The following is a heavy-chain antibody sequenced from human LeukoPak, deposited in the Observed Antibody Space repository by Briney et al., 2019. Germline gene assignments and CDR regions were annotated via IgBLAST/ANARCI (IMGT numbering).Heavy chain of an antibody. D-gene: IGHD3-3*01. Sequence: GGSLRLSCAASGFTFSSYSMNWVRQAPGRGLEWVSSISSSSSYIYYADSVKGRFTISRDNAKNSLYLQMNSLRAEDTAVYYCARGHYDFWSGYYLPYYYYYMDVWGKGTTVTDSS. CDR2: ISSSSSYI. CDR3: ARGHYDFWSGYYLPYYYYYMDV. CDR1: GFTFSSYS. V-gene: IGHV3-21*01. J-gene: IGHJ6*03.